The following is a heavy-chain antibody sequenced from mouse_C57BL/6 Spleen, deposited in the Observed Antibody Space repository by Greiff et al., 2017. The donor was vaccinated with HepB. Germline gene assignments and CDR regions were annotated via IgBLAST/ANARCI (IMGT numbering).Heavy chain of an antibody. CDR3: ARSTGFDY. V-gene: IGHV7-3*01. CDR1: GFTFPDHY. CDR2: IRNKANGYTT. Sequence: EVKVEESGGGLVQPGGSLSLSCAAPGFTFPDHYMSWVRQPPGKALEWLGFIRNKANGYTTEYSASVKGRFTISRDNSQRILYVQMNALRAEDSATYYCARSTGFDYWGQGTTLTVSS. J-gene: IGHJ2*01.